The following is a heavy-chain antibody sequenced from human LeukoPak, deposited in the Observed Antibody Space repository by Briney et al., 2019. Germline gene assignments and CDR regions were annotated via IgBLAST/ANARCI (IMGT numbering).Heavy chain of an antibody. CDR3: ARENWQLAVDY. CDR1: GGSISSYY. J-gene: IGHJ4*02. CDR2: IYYSGST. V-gene: IGHV4-59*01. D-gene: IGHD6-6*01. Sequence: SETLSLTCTVSGGSISSYYWSWIRQPPGKGLEWIGYIYYSGSTNYNPSLKSRVTISVDTSKNQFSLKLSSVTAADTAVYYCARENWQLAVDYWGQGALVTVSS.